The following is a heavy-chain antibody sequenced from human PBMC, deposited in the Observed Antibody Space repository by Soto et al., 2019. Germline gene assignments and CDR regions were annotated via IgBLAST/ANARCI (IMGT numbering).Heavy chain of an antibody. CDR2: ISWNSGSI. CDR3: AKGGGNLGYYYYGMDV. J-gene: IGHJ6*02. CDR1: GFTFDDYA. Sequence: GGSLRLSCAASGFTFDDYAMHWVRQAPGKGLEWVSGISWNSGSIGYADSVKGRFTISRDSAKNSLYLQMNSLRAEDTALYYCAKGGGNLGYYYYGMDVWGQGTTVTVSS. V-gene: IGHV3-9*01. D-gene: IGHD7-27*01.